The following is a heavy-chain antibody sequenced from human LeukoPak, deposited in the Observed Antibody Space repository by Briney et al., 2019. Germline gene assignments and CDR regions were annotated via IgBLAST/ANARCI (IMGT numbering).Heavy chain of an antibody. CDR3: AKARITMIVVVITPPDY. Sequence: GGSLRLSCAASGFTFSSYGMHWVRQAPGKGLEWVAVISYDGSNKYYADSVEGRFTISRDNSKNTPYLQMNSLRAEDTAVYYCAKARITMIVVVITPPDYWGQGTLVTVSS. D-gene: IGHD3-22*01. J-gene: IGHJ4*02. CDR2: ISYDGSNK. CDR1: GFTFSSYG. V-gene: IGHV3-30*18.